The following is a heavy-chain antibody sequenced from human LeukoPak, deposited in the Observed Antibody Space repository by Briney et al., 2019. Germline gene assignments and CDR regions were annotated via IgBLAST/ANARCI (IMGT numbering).Heavy chain of an antibody. D-gene: IGHD5-24*01. Sequence: GGSLRLSCAASGFTFSSYAMSWVRQAPGKGLEWVAAISGSGGSTYYADSVKGRFTISRDNSKNTLYLQMNSLRAEDTAVYYCAKSTWLQFSYFDYWGQGTLVTVSS. CDR2: ISGSGGST. CDR3: AKSTWLQFSYFDY. V-gene: IGHV3-23*01. J-gene: IGHJ4*02. CDR1: GFTFSSYA.